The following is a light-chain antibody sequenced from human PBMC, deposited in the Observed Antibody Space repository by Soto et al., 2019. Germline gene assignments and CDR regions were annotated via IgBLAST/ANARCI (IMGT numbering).Light chain of an antibody. CDR3: QQYSFESQT. Sequence: DIQMPQSPATVSASVGDRVTITCRASHHIYSWLAWYQQRPGSAPKLLIYDGSTLQSGVPSRFSGSQSGTEFTLTINTLQPDDFATYYCQQYSFESQTFGQGTTVDVK. J-gene: IGKJ1*01. CDR1: HHIYSW. CDR2: DGS. V-gene: IGKV1-5*01.